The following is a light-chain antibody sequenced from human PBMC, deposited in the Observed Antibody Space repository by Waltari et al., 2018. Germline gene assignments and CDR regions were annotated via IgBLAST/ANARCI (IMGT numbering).Light chain of an antibody. Sequence: VVTQTPLRLSVARGQAATIACRSGQRPLETGWEASLSWHFQRPRQPPQLLISEVSKRFSGVPDRFAGSGSGTEFTLNISRVEVEDVGVYYCMQGVHFPSFGGGT. CDR2: EVS. CDR1: QRPLETGWEAS. V-gene: IGKV2-29*01. J-gene: IGKJ4*01. CDR3: MQGVHFPS.